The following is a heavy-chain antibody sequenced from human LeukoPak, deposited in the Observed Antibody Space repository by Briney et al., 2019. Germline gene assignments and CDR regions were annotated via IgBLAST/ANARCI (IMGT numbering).Heavy chain of an antibody. CDR2: ISSSSSYI. CDR1: GFTFSSYS. CDR3: ASQPLYYYDSSGYNFDY. J-gene: IGHJ4*02. V-gene: IGHV3-21*01. D-gene: IGHD3-22*01. Sequence: GGSLRLSCAASGFTFSSYSRNWVRQAPGKGLEWVSSISSSSSYIYYADSVKGRFTISRDNAKNSLYLQMNSLRAEDTAVYYCASQPLYYYDSSGYNFDYWGQGTLVTVSS.